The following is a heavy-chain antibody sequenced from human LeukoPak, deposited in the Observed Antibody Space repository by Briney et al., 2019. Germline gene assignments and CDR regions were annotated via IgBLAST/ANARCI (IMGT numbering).Heavy chain of an antibody. CDR1: GFTFSSYS. Sequence: GGSLRLSCAASGFTFSSYSMNWVRQAPGKGLEWVSSISSSSSYIYYADSVKGRFAISRDNAKNSLYLQMNSLRAEDTAVYYCARDDRVTDFWSGSGPLWFDPWGQGTLVTVSS. CDR3: ARDDRVTDFWSGSGPLWFDP. J-gene: IGHJ5*02. CDR2: ISSSSSYI. V-gene: IGHV3-21*01. D-gene: IGHD3-3*01.